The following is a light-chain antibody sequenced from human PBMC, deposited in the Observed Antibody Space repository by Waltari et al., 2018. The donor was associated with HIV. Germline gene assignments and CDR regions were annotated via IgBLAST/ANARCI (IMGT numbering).Light chain of an antibody. Sequence: EIVLTQSPATLSLSPGERVTLSCRASQSVNYYLVWYQQKPGQAPRLLIYEASKRVTGIPARFSGSGSGTDFTLTISSLEPEDFAVYYCQHRYNWPRTFGQGTKVEIK. CDR3: QHRYNWPRT. V-gene: IGKV3-11*01. CDR2: EAS. J-gene: IGKJ1*01. CDR1: QSVNYY.